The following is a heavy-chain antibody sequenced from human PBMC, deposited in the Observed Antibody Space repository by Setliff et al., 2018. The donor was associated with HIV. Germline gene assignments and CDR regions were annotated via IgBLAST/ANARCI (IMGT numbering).Heavy chain of an antibody. V-gene: IGHV4-59*11. CDR3: AKGAGFYGDYTFDY. CDR2: IYSSGSI. J-gene: IGHJ4*02. D-gene: IGHD4-17*01. Sequence: SETLSLTCTVSGGSISSHCWSWIRQSPGKALEWIGYIYSSGSITYNPSLQSRVSISMDASKNKFSLKVTSVTSADTAVYYCAKGAGFYGDYTFDYWGQGHLVTVSS. CDR1: GGSISSHC.